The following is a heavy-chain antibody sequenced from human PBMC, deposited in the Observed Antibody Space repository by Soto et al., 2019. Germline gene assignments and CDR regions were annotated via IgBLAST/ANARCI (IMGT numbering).Heavy chain of an antibody. D-gene: IGHD6-13*01. V-gene: IGHV1-18*01. CDR1: GYTFSSYG. J-gene: IGHJ3*02. CDR2: ISSDIGNT. Sequence: AASVKVSCKASGYTFSSYGVSWVRQAPGQGLEWMGWISSDIGNTNYAQKLQGRVTMTTDTSPSTAYMELRSLRSDDTAMYYCARIRGYTFDIWGQGTMVTVSS. CDR3: ARIRGYTFDI.